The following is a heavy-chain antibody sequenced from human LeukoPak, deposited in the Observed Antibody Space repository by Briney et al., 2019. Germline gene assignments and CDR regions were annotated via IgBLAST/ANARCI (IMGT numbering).Heavy chain of an antibody. D-gene: IGHD2-15*01. V-gene: IGHV4-59*01. CDR2: IYYSGST. CDR3: ARGFRYCSGGSCYQKGPFDY. J-gene: IGHJ4*02. Sequence: PSETLSLTCTVSGGSFSSYYWTWIRQPPGKGLEWIGYIYYSGSTNYNPSLKSRLAISVDTSKTHFSLKLTSVTAADTAVYYCARGFRYCSGGSCYQKGPFDYWGQGTLVTVSS. CDR1: GGSFSSYY.